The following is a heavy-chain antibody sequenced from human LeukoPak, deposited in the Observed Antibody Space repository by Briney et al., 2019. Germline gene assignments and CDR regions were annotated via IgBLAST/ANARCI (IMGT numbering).Heavy chain of an antibody. CDR1: GGSISSYY. CDR3: ARGVLVVVPAAGAFDI. J-gene: IGHJ3*02. Sequence: SETLSLTCTVSGGSISSYYCSWIRQPAGKGLEWIGRIYTSGSTNYNPSLKSRVTMSVDTSKNQFSLKLSSVTAADTAVYYCARGVLVVVPAAGAFDIWGQGTMVTVSS. CDR2: IYTSGST. D-gene: IGHD2-2*01. V-gene: IGHV4-4*07.